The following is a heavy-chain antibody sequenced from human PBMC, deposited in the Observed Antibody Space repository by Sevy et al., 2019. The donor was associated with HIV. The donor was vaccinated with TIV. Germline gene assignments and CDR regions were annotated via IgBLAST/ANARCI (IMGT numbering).Heavy chain of an antibody. Sequence: GGSLRLSCAASGFTVSSNYMSWVRQAPGNGLEWVSVIYSGGSTYYADSVKGRFTISRDNSKNTLYLQMNSLRAEDTAVYYCAREAWQQLVQDYYYGMDVWGQGTTVTVSS. CDR3: AREAWQQLVQDYYYGMDV. V-gene: IGHV3-53*01. CDR2: IYSGGST. D-gene: IGHD6-13*01. CDR1: GFTVSSNY. J-gene: IGHJ6*02.